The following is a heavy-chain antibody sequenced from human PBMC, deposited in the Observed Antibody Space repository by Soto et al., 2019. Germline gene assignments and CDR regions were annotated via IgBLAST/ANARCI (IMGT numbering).Heavy chain of an antibody. V-gene: IGHV4-39*01. J-gene: IGHJ4*02. CDR3: ARKRTQVVTPAYFDH. CDR2: IYYSGRT. Sequence: PSETLSLTCIVSGESISSSSYYWGWIRQPTGQGWEWIGSIYYSGRTYYNPSFKSRVTISIDTSKNQFSLKLSSVTATDTAVYYCARKRTQVVTPAYFDHWGQGALVTVSS. CDR1: GESISSSSYY. D-gene: IGHD2-21*02.